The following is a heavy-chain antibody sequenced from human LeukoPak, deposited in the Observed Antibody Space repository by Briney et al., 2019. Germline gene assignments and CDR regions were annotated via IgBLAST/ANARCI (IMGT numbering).Heavy chain of an antibody. CDR1: GFTFSGSA. J-gene: IGHJ4*02. V-gene: IGHV3-73*01. CDR2: IRSKANSYAT. D-gene: IGHD3-10*01. Sequence: GGSLKLSCAASGFTFSGSAMHWVRQAPGKGLEWVGRIRSKANSYATAYAASVKGRFTISRDDSKNTAYLQMNSLKTEDTAVYYCTSRGPDYYGSGRNYWGQGTLVTVSS. CDR3: TSRGPDYYGSGRNY.